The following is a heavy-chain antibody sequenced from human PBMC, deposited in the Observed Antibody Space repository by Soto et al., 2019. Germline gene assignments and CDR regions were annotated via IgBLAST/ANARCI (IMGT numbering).Heavy chain of an antibody. D-gene: IGHD1-26*01. Sequence: PGGSLRLSCAASGFTLSDHYMDWVRQAPGKGLEWLGRTRNKAHNYITEYATSVKGRFTISRDDSKNSVYLQLNSLKSEDTAVYYCGRWTSGSPDCWGQGTLVTVSS. J-gene: IGHJ4*02. V-gene: IGHV3-72*01. CDR3: GRWTSGSPDC. CDR1: GFTLSDHY. CDR2: TRNKAHNYIT.